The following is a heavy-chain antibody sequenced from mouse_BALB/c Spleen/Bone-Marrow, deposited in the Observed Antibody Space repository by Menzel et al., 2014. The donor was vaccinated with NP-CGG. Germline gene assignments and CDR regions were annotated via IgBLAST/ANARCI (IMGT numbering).Heavy chain of an antibody. CDR1: GYTFTSYW. CDR3: ARYYNWYFDV. V-gene: IGHV1S81*02. J-gene: IGHJ1*01. CDR2: INPNNGRT. D-gene: IGHD1-1*01. Sequence: QVQLQQSGAELVKPGASVKLSCKPSGYTFTSYWMHWVKQRPGQGLEWIGEINPNNGRTNYNEKPRNKAALTVDKSSSTAYMQLSSLTSEDSAVYYCARYYNWYFDVWGAGTTVTVSS.